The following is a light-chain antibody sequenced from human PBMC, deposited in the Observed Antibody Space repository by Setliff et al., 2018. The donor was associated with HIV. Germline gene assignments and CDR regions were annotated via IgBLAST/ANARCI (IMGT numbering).Light chain of an antibody. V-gene: IGLV1-47*01. CDR1: SSNIGSNY. CDR3: ATWDDSLGGVV. J-gene: IGLJ2*01. CDR2: NND. Sequence: QSVLTQSPSTSRTPGQGVIISCSRGSSNIGSNYVCWYQHLPGTAPKLLIYNNDQRPSGVPDRFSGSKYGTAASLAIRGLRSEDEADYYCATWDDSLGGVVFGGGTKVTVL.